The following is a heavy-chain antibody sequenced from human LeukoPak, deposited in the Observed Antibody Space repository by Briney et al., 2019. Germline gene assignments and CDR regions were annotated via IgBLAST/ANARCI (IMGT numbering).Heavy chain of an antibody. V-gene: IGHV4-34*01. D-gene: IGHD3-3*01. CDR1: GGSFSGYY. Sequence: SETLSLTCAVYGGSFSGYYWSWIRQPPGKGLERIGEINHSGSTNYNPSLKSRVTISVDTSKSQFSLKLSSVTAADTAVYYCARGNAYYDFWSGYYPPKYYFDYWGQGTLVTVSS. J-gene: IGHJ4*02. CDR2: INHSGST. CDR3: ARGNAYYDFWSGYYPPKYYFDY.